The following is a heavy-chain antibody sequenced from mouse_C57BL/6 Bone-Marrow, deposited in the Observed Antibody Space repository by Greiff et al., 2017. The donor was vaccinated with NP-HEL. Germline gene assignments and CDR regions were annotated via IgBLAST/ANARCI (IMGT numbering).Heavy chain of an antibody. V-gene: IGHV5-6*01. CDR1: GFTFSSYG. D-gene: IGHD2-5*01. Sequence: EVKVVESGGDLVKPGGSLKLSCAASGFTFSSYGMSWVRQTPDKRLAWVATLSSGGSYTYYPDSVKGRFTISRDNAKNTLYLQMSSLKSEDTAMYYCARHYYSNYFDYWGQGTTLTVSS. J-gene: IGHJ2*01. CDR2: LSSGGSYT. CDR3: ARHYYSNYFDY.